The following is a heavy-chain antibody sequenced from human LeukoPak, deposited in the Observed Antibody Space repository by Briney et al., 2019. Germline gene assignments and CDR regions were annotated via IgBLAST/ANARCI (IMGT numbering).Heavy chain of an antibody. J-gene: IGHJ4*02. CDR2: ISSSGGTT. V-gene: IGHV3-23*01. Sequence: GGSLRLSCAASGFTFSSYAMGWVRQAAGKGLEWVSDISSSGGTTYYADSVKGRVTISRDNSKKTLYLQMNSLRAEDTAVYYCARRAGGYSHPYDYWGQGILVTVSS. CDR3: ARRAGGYSHPYDY. D-gene: IGHD4-23*01. CDR1: GFTFSSYA.